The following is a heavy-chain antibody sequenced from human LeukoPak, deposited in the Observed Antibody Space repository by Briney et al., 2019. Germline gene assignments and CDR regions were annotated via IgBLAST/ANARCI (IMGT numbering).Heavy chain of an antibody. J-gene: IGHJ4*02. CDR2: INPNSGGT. D-gene: IGHD1-26*01. CDR3: ARDSGSYYDYYYFDY. Sequence: ASVKVSCKASGFTFTSSVMQWVRQARGQRLEWMGWINPNSGGTNYAQKFQGRVTMTRDTSISTAYMELSRLRSDDTAVYYCARDSGSYYDYYYFDYWGQGTLVTVSS. V-gene: IGHV1-2*02. CDR1: GFTFTSSV.